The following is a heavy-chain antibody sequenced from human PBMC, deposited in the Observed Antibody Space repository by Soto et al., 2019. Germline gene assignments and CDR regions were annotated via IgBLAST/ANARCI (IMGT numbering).Heavy chain of an antibody. CDR1: GFTFSSYA. CDR2: ISYDGSNK. D-gene: IGHD3-10*01. CDR3: ARDTSMVSYHYGMDV. Sequence: SGGSLRLSXAASGFTFSSYAMHWVRQAPGKGLEWVAVISYDGSNKYYADSVKGRFTISRDNSKNTLYLQMNSLRAEDTAVYYCARDTSMVSYHYGMDVWGQGTTVTVSS. J-gene: IGHJ6*02. V-gene: IGHV3-30-3*01.